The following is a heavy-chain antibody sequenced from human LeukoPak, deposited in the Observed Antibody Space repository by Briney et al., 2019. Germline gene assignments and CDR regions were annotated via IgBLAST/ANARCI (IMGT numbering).Heavy chain of an antibody. D-gene: IGHD2-2*01. CDR1: GFTFSSFA. J-gene: IGHJ4*02. Sequence: GGSLRLSCAASGFTFSSFALSWVRQAPGKGLEWVGRIKCKTDGGTTDYAAPVKGRFTISRDDSKNTLYLQMNSLKTEDTAVYYCATLLYCSNTSCTNFDYWGQGTLVTVSS. V-gene: IGHV3-15*01. CDR2: IKCKTDGGTT. CDR3: ATLLYCSNTSCTNFDY.